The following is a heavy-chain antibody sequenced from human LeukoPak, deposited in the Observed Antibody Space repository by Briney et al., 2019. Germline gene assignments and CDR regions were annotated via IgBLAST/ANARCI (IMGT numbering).Heavy chain of an antibody. Sequence: SETLSLTCAVYGGSFSGYYWSWIRQPPGKGLEWIGEINHSGSTNSNPSLKSRVTISVDTSKNQFSLKLSSVTAADTAVYYCARATVVRPFDYWGQGTLVTVSS. CDR3: ARATVVRPFDY. J-gene: IGHJ4*02. D-gene: IGHD4-23*01. CDR1: GGSFSGYY. V-gene: IGHV4-34*01. CDR2: INHSGST.